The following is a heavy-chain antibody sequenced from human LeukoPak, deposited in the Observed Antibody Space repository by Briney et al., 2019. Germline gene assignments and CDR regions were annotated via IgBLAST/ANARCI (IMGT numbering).Heavy chain of an antibody. J-gene: IGHJ6*02. CDR2: ISSSSSYI. Sequence: PGGSLRLSCAASGFTFSSYSMNWVRQAPGKGLEWVSSISSSSSYIYYADSVKGRFTISRDNAKNSLYLQMNSLRAEDTAVYYCARGITMIVVSTGYGMDVWGQGTTVTVSS. V-gene: IGHV3-21*01. D-gene: IGHD3-22*01. CDR3: ARGITMIVVSTGYGMDV. CDR1: GFTFSSYS.